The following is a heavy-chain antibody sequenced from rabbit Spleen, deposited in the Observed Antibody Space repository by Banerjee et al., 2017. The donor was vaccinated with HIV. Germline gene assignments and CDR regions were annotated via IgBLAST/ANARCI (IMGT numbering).Heavy chain of an antibody. J-gene: IGHJ4*01. CDR2: IDAGSGST. CDR3: ARDLRVTTNL. Sequence: QSLEESGGDLVKPGASLTLTCTASGVSFSFSSYMCWVRQAPGKGLEWIACIDAGSGSTYYASWVNGRFTISSDNAQNTVDLQMNSLTAADTATYFCARDLRVTTNLWGPGTLVTVS. V-gene: IGHV1S40*01. CDR1: GVSFSFSSY.